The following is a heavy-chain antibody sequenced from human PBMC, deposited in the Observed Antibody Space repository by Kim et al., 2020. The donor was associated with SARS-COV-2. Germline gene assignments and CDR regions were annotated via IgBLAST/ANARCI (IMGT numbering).Heavy chain of an antibody. Sequence: GGSLRLSCVASGFTFSAYWMSWVRHAPGKGLEWVAHIMQIESERNYVESVKGRFTISRDNTKNSLYLQLGGLRAEDTAVYSCARDVSGPAFDYWVEG. CDR1: GFTFSAYW. J-gene: IGHJ4*02. CDR3: ARDVSGPAFDY. V-gene: IGHV3-7*03. D-gene: IGHD3-10*01. CDR2: IMQIESER.